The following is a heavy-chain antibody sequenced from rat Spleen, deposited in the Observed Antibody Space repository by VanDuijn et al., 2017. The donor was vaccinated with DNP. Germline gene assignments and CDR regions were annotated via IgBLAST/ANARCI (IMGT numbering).Heavy chain of an antibody. V-gene: IGHV2-1*01. Sequence: QVQLKESGPGLVQPSQTLSLTCTVSGFSLTSNSVHWVRQAPGKGLEWMGIIWGDGNTNYNSAFKSRLSISRDTSKSQVFLTMNSLQTDDTATYYCARSEAAISTFGYWGQGTLVTVSS. CDR2: IWGDGNT. J-gene: IGHJ3*01. CDR1: GFSLTSNS. D-gene: IGHD1-2*01. CDR3: ARSEAAISTFGY.